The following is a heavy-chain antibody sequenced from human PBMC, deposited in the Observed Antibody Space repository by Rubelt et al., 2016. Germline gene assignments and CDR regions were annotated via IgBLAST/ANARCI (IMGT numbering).Heavy chain of an antibody. Sequence: QLQLQESGPGLVKPSATLSLTCTVSGGSISSSTSYWGWFRQPPGQGLEWIGRIYYSVIRYYNPSLKSRVTISVDSSKNQFSLKLSSVTAADTAMYYCARHAFIVTTGSCWDFWGQGTLVTVSS. CDR1: GGSISSSTSY. CDR3: ARHAFIVTTGSCWDF. CDR2: IYYSVIR. V-gene: IGHV4-39*01. J-gene: IGHJ4*02. D-gene: IGHD4-17*01.